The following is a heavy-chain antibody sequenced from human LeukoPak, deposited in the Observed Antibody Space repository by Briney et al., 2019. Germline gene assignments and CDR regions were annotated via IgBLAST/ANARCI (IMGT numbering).Heavy chain of an antibody. CDR1: GFTLSSYW. D-gene: IGHD2-2*02. V-gene: IGHV3-7*03. CDR3: ARDPCSSTSCYTPFDY. Sequence: GGSLRLSCSASGFTLSSYWMSSVRQAPGKGLEWVASIKQDGSEKYYVDSVKGRFTISRDNAKNSLYLQMNSLRAEDTAVYYCARDPCSSTSCYTPFDYWGQGTLVTVSS. J-gene: IGHJ4*02. CDR2: IKQDGSEK.